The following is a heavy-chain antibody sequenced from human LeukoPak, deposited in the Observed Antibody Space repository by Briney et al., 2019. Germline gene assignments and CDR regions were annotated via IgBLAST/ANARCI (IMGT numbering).Heavy chain of an antibody. CDR2: IWYDGSNK. V-gene: IGHV3-33*01. Sequence: GGSLRLSCAASGFTFGSYGMHWVRQAPGKGLEWVAVIWYDGSNKYYADSVKGRFTISRDNSKNTLYLQMNSLRAEDTAVYYCARDHVDIVATTKQINYYGMDVWGQGTTVTVSS. CDR3: ARDHVDIVATTKQINYYGMDV. CDR1: GFTFGSYG. D-gene: IGHD5-12*01. J-gene: IGHJ6*02.